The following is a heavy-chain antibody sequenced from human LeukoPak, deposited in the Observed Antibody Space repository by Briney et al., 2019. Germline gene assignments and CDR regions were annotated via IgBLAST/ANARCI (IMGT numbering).Heavy chain of an antibody. D-gene: IGHD3-22*01. CDR2: ISGSGAST. V-gene: IGHV3-23*01. Sequence: GGSLRLSCAASGFTLSSYAMTWVRQAPGKGLEWVSGISGSGASTYYADSVQGRFTISRDNSKNTLYLQMNTLRVEDMALYYCAKEYYHYDSSGYFDYWGQGTLVTVSS. CDR1: GFTLSSYA. CDR3: AKEYYHYDSSGYFDY. J-gene: IGHJ4*02.